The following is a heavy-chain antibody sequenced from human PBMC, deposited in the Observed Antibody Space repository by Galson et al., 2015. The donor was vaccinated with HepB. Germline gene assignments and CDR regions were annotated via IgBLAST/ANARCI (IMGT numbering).Heavy chain of an antibody. V-gene: IGHV3-21*01. Sequence: SLRLSCAASGFTFSSYSMNWVRQAPGKGLEWVSSISSSSSYIYYADSVKGRFTISRDNAKNSLYLQMNSLRAEDTAVYYCAREYSSSWYYYYYGMDVWGQGTTVTVSS. J-gene: IGHJ6*02. CDR1: GFTFSSYS. CDR2: ISSSSSYI. CDR3: AREYSSSWYYYYYGMDV. D-gene: IGHD6-13*01.